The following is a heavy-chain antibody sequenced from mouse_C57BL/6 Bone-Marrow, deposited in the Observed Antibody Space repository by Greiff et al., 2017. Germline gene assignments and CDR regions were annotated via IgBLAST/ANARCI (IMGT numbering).Heavy chain of an antibody. Sequence: EVMLVESGGGLVKPGGSLKLSCAASGFTFSSYTMSWVRQTPGKRLEWVATISGGGGNSYYPDSVKGRFTISRDNAKTTPYLKMSSRRSEDTALYYCAGHSYGSSYGAMDYWGQGTSVTVSS. CDR1: GFTFSSYT. CDR2: ISGGGGNS. D-gene: IGHD1-1*01. J-gene: IGHJ4*01. V-gene: IGHV5-9*01. CDR3: AGHSYGSSYGAMDY.